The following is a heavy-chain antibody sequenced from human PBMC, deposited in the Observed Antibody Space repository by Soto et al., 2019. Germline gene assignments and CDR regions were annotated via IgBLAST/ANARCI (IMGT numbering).Heavy chain of an antibody. CDR3: ARGVLLWFGDPARYFDY. CDR1: GYTFTGYY. D-gene: IGHD3-10*01. Sequence: QVQLVQSGAEVKKPGASVKVSCKASGYTFTGYYMHWVRQAPGQGLEWMGWINSNSGGTNYAQKFQGRVTMTRDTAISTAYMERSRLRSDDTAVYYCARGVLLWFGDPARYFDYWGQGTLVTVSS. J-gene: IGHJ4*02. CDR2: INSNSGGT. V-gene: IGHV1-2*02.